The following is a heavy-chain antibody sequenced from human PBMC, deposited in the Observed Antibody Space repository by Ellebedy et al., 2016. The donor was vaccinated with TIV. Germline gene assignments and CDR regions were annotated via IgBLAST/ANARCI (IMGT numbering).Heavy chain of an antibody. Sequence: GESLKISCAASGSPFKNHAVSWVRQAPGKGLEWVSSISSSSSYIYYADSVKGRFTISRDNAKNSLYLQMNSLRAEDTAVYYCARDGGRIVGASPTFDYWGQGTLVTVSS. D-gene: IGHD1-26*01. V-gene: IGHV3-21*01. CDR3: ARDGGRIVGASPTFDY. CDR1: GSPFKNHA. J-gene: IGHJ4*02. CDR2: ISSSSSYI.